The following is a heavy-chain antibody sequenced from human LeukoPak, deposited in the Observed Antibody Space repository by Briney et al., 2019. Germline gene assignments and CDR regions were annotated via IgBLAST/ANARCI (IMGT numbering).Heavy chain of an antibody. D-gene: IGHD1-1*01. CDR1: GYTFTRYG. CDR3: ARGKERNYGLDY. CDR2: ISTYNGHT. V-gene: IGHV1-18*01. J-gene: IGHJ4*02. Sequence: ASVNVSCKSSGYTFTRYGISWVRPAPGQGLEWMGWISTYNGHTNHAEKLQGRVTMTTDTSTTTAYMELRSLTSDDTAVYYCARGKERNYGLDYWGQGTLVTVSS.